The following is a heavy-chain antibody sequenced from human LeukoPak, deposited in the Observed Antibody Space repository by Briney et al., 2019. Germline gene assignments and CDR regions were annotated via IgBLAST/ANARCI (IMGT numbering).Heavy chain of an antibody. Sequence: SETLSLTCAVYGGSFSGYYWSWIRQPPGKGLEWIGEINHSGSTNYNPSLKSRVTISVDTSKNQFSLKLSSVTAADTAVYYCARAPNGYDPSKFDYWGQGTLVTVSS. J-gene: IGHJ4*02. CDR2: INHSGST. D-gene: IGHD5-12*01. CDR1: GGSFSGYY. V-gene: IGHV4-34*01. CDR3: ARAPNGYDPSKFDY.